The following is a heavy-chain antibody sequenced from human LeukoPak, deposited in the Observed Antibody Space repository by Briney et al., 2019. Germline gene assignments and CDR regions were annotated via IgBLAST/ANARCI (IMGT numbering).Heavy chain of an antibody. J-gene: IGHJ6*02. CDR1: GGSISSSSYY. CDR3: ASCGGDCKYYYYGMDV. CDR2: IYYSGST. D-gene: IGHD2-21*02. Sequence: SETLSLTCTVSGGSISSSSYYWGWIRQPPGKGLEWIGSIYYSGSTYYSPSLKSRVTISVDTSKNQFSLKLSSVTAADTAVYYCASCGGDCKYYYYGMDVWGQGTTVTVSS. V-gene: IGHV4-39*01.